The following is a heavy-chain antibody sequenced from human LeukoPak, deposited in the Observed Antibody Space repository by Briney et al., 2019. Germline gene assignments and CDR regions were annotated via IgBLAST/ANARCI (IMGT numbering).Heavy chain of an antibody. CDR3: ATDLSSGWYR. V-gene: IGHV1-24*01. D-gene: IGHD6-19*01. CDR1: GYTFTGYY. CDR2: FDPEDGET. J-gene: IGHJ5*02. Sequence: ASVKVSCKASGYTFTGYYMHWVRQAPGKGLEWMGGFDPEDGETIYAQKFQGRVTMTEDTSTDTAYMELSSLRSEDTAVYYCATDLSSGWYRWGQGTLVTVSS.